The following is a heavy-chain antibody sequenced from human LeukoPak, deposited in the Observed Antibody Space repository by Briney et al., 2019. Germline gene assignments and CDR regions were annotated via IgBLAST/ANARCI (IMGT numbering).Heavy chain of an antibody. CDR1: GYSFTSYW. CDR3: ARQAIGRPNAFDI. J-gene: IGHJ3*02. CDR2: IYPGDSDT. Sequence: GESLKISCKGSGYSFTSYWTGWVRPMPGKGLEWMGIIYPGDSDTRYSPSFQGQVTISADKSISTAYLQWSSLKASDTAMYYCARQAIGRPNAFDIWGQGTMVTVSS. D-gene: IGHD1-1*01. V-gene: IGHV5-51*01.